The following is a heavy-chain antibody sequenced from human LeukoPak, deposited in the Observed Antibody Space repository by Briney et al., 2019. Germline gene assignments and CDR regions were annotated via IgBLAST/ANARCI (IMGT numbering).Heavy chain of an antibody. V-gene: IGHV1-18*01. CDR1: GYTFTSYG. D-gene: IGHD2-8*01. CDR3: AGIPVFGVILHQEPV. J-gene: IGHJ6*04. CDR2: ISAYNGNT. Sequence: GASVKVSCKASGYTFTSYGISWVRQAPGQGLEWMGWISAYNGNTNYAQKLQGRVTMTTDTSTHTVYMELSSLKSEDTAVYFCAGIPVFGVILHQEPVWGKGTTVTVSS.